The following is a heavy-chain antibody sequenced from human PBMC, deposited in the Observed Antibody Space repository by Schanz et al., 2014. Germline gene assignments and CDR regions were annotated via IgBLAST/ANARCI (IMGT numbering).Heavy chain of an antibody. CDR2: IYTSGST. CDR1: GASISSGGYY. D-gene: IGHD2-2*01. V-gene: IGHV4-61*02. J-gene: IGHJ3*02. Sequence: QVQLQESGPGLVKPSQTLSLTCTVSGASISSGGYYWDWIRLLPGKGLEWIGRIYTSGSTNYNPPSKSRVTISVDTSKNQFSLNLSSVTAADTAVYYCARDVGGCSSSTSCYAFEIWGQGTMXTVSS. CDR3: ARDVGGCSSSTSCYAFEI.